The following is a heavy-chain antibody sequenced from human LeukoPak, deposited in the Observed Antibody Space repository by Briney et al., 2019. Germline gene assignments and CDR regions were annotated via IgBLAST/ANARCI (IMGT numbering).Heavy chain of an antibody. CDR1: GFTFSSYA. Sequence: PGGSLRLSCAASGFTFSSYAMNWVRQAQGKGLEWVALISYDGSNKYYADSVKGRFTISRDNSKNTLYLQMNSLRAEDTAVYYCARSRTVSGYDYVYWGQGTLVIVSS. CDR2: ISYDGSNK. CDR3: ARSRTVSGYDYVY. D-gene: IGHD5-12*01. V-gene: IGHV3-30-3*01. J-gene: IGHJ4*02.